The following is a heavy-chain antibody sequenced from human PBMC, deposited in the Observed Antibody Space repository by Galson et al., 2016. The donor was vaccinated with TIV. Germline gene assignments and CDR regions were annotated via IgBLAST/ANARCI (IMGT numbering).Heavy chain of an antibody. J-gene: IGHJ6*02. V-gene: IGHV1-18*04. CDR1: CYTLTNYG. CDR3: TRDRGSMTMILVVDYYFGMDV. Sequence: QSGAEVKKPGESLRISCKASCYTLTNYGISWVRQAPGQGLEWMGWISAYSGDTNYAQKLQGRVTMTTDTSTSTAYMDLRSLRSDDTAVYYCTRDRGSMTMILVVDYYFGMDVWGQGTTVTVSS. CDR2: ISAYSGDT. D-gene: IGHD3-22*01.